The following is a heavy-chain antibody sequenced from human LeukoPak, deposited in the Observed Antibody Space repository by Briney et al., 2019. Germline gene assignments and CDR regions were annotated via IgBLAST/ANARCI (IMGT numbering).Heavy chain of an antibody. CDR1: GFTFSTYS. V-gene: IGHV3-21*01. CDR2: ISSSTSYI. CDR3: ATAGYYLPDY. Sequence: PGGSLRLSCAASGFTFSTYSMNWVSQAPGKGLEWVSSISSSTSYIYYADSVKGRFTISRDNAKNSLYLQMNSLRAEDTAVYYCATAGYYLPDYWGQGTLVTVSS. D-gene: IGHD3-22*01. J-gene: IGHJ4*02.